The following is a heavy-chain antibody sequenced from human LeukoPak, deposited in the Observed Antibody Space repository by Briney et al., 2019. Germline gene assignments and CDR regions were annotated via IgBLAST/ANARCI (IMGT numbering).Heavy chain of an antibody. J-gene: IGHJ4*02. CDR1: GYTFTSYA. D-gene: IGHD3-16*01. CDR2: INAGNGNA. V-gene: IGHV1-3*01. CDR3: ARADYDYVWGSYGFDY. Sequence: GASVKVSCKASGYTFTSYAMHWVRQAPGQRLEWMGWINAGNGNAKYSQKFQGRVTITRDTSASTAYMELSSLRSEDTAVYYCARADYDYVWGSYGFDYWGQGTLVTVSS.